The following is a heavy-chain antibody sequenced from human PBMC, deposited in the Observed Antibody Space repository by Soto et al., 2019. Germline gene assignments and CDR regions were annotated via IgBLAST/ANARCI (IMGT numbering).Heavy chain of an antibody. D-gene: IGHD3-3*01. CDR2: ISGSGGST. CDR1: GFTFSSYA. CDR3: AKDRRFTIFGVVTHDAFDI. Sequence: GGSLRLSCAASGFTFSSYAMSWVRQAPGKGLEWVSAISGSGGSTYYADSVKGRFTISRDNSKNTLYLQMNSLRAEDTAVYYCAKDRRFTIFGVVTHDAFDIWGQGTMVTVSS. J-gene: IGHJ3*02. V-gene: IGHV3-23*01.